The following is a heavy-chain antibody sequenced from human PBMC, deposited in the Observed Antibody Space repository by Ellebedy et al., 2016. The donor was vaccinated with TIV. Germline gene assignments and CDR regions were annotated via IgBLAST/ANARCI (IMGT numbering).Heavy chain of an antibody. D-gene: IGHD1-26*01. V-gene: IGHV3-21*06. CDR3: ARSGELDS. J-gene: IGHJ4*02. CDR1: GFTFSSHW. Sequence: GESLKISCAASGFTFSSHWMNWVRQAPGKGLEWVSSISSTGYYIYYADSLKGRFTISRDDARNSLYLQMDSLRAEDTAVYYCARSGELDSWGQGTLVTVSS. CDR2: ISSTGYYI.